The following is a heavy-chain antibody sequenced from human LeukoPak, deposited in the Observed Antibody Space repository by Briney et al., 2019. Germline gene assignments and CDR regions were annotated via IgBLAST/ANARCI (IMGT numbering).Heavy chain of an antibody. J-gene: IGHJ4*02. V-gene: IGHV3-74*01. CDR3: ARPLGPSVDFDY. D-gene: IGHD7-27*01. Sequence: PGGSLRLSCAASGVTFSSNWMHWVRPAPGKGLVWVSRISGDGSRTDYADSVKGRFTISRDNRKNTLYLQMNSLRAEDTAVYYCARPLGPSVDFDYWGQGTLVTVSS. CDR1: GVTFSSNW. CDR2: ISGDGSRT.